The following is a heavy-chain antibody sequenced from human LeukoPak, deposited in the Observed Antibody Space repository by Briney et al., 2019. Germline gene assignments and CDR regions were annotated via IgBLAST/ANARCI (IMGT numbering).Heavy chain of an antibody. CDR3: AKDASDYGDYYYGMDV. CDR1: GSTFSSYG. CDR2: ISYDGSNK. J-gene: IGHJ6*02. V-gene: IGHV3-30*18. Sequence: GRSLRLSCAASGSTFSSYGMHWVRQAPGKGLEWVAVISYDGSNKYYADSVKGRFTISRDNSKNTLYLQMNSLRAEDTAVYYCAKDASDYGDYYYGMDVWGQGTTVTVSS. D-gene: IGHD4-17*01.